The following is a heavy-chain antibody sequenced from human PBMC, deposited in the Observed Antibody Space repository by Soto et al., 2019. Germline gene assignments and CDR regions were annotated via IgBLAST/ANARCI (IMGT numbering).Heavy chain of an antibody. J-gene: IGHJ4*02. V-gene: IGHV3-66*01. CDR1: GFTFSPYS. CDR2: IYSGGST. CDR3: AFTITIDY. D-gene: IGHD3-10*01. Sequence: GGSLRLSCVASGFTFSPYSMNWVRQAPGKGLEWVSVIYSGGSTYYADSVKGRFTISRDNSKNTLYLQMNSLRAEDTAVYYCAFTITIDYWGQGTLVTVSS.